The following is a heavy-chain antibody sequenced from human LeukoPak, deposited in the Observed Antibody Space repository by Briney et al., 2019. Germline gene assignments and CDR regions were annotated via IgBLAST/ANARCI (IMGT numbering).Heavy chain of an antibody. CDR1: GGSVSSGSYY. D-gene: IGHD2-21*02. J-gene: IGHJ6*02. CDR3: ARSLGDCDQYGGV. CDR2: IYYSGST. V-gene: IGHV4-61*01. Sequence: SSETLSLTCTVSGGSVSSGSYYWSWIRQPPGKGLEWIGYIYYSGSTNYNPSLKSRVTITVDTSKNQFSLKLSSVTAADTAVYYCARSLGDCDQYGGVWGQGTTVTVSS.